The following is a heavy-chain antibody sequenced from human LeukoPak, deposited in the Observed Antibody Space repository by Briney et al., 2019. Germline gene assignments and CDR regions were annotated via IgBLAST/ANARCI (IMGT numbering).Heavy chain of an antibody. Sequence: PGGSLRLSCAASGFTFSDFGMHWVRQAPGKGLEWVAFIRYNENNKYYADSVKGQFTISRDNSKNTLYLQMNSLRAEDTALYYCAKDKETYWGQGTLVTVAS. CDR3: AKDKETY. CDR2: IRYNENNK. J-gene: IGHJ4*02. V-gene: IGHV3-30*02. CDR1: GFTFSDFG.